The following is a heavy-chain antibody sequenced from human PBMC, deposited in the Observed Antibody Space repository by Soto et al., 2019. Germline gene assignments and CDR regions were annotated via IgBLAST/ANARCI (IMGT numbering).Heavy chain of an antibody. Sequence: SETLSLTCTVSGGSISSYYWSWIRQPPGKGLEWIGYIYYSGSTNYNPSLKSRVTISVDTSKNQFSLKLSSVTAADTAVYYCARDSDSSGYPDYWGQGTLVTVSS. CDR3: ARDSDSSGYPDY. CDR2: IYYSGST. J-gene: IGHJ4*02. CDR1: GGSISSYY. V-gene: IGHV4-59*01. D-gene: IGHD3-22*01.